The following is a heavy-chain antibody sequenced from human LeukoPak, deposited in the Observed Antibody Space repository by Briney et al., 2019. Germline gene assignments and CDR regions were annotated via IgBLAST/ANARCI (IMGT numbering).Heavy chain of an antibody. CDR3: ARSLAAGKGSWFDP. V-gene: IGHV3-13*01. J-gene: IGHJ5*02. CDR2: IGTAGDT. Sequence: GVSLRLSCAASGFTFSSYDMHWVRQATGKGLEWVSAIGTAGDTYYPGSVKGRFTISRENAKNSLYLQMNSLRAGDTAVYYCARSLAAGKGSWFDPWGQGTLVTVSS. CDR1: GFTFSSYD. D-gene: IGHD6-13*01.